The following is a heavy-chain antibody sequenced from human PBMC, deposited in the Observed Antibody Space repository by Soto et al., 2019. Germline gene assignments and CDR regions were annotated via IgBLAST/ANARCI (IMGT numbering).Heavy chain of an antibody. CDR2: VNSDGSNT. CDR1: GFTFSSYW. V-gene: IGHV3-74*01. J-gene: IGHJ4*02. Sequence: GGSLRLSCAASGFTFSSYWMHWVRQAPGKGLVWVSRVNSDGSNTIYADSVKGRFTISRDNTKNTLYLQMNSLRAEDTAVYYCAVAGGFDYGAYFDYWGQGTLVPVSS. CDR3: AVAGGFDYGAYFDY. D-gene: IGHD3-10*01.